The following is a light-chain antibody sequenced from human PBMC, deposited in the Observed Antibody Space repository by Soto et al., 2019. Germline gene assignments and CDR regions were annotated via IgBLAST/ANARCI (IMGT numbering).Light chain of an antibody. Sequence: EIVLTQSPGTLSLSPGERATLSCRASQSVSSSYLAWYQQKPGQAPRLLIYGASSRATGIPDRFSGSGSGTDFTLTISRLEPEDFAVYYCQQYGSSPWGTFGQGTKV. J-gene: IGKJ1*01. V-gene: IGKV3-20*01. CDR1: QSVSSSY. CDR3: QQYGSSPWGT. CDR2: GAS.